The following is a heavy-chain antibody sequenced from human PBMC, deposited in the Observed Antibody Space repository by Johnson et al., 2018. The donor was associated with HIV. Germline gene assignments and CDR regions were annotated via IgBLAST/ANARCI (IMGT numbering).Heavy chain of an antibody. CDR3: AKVRYDSSGYWDREHDAFDI. J-gene: IGHJ3*02. CDR2: IRWNSGSI. CDR1: GFTFDDYA. V-gene: IGHV3-9*01. D-gene: IGHD3-22*01. Sequence: VQLVESGGGLVQPGRSLRLSCAASGFTFDDYAMHWVRQAPGKGLVWVSGIRWNSGSIGYADSVQGRFPSSRGNAKNSQYLQMNSLRAEDTALYYCAKVRYDSSGYWDREHDAFDIWGQGTMVTVSS.